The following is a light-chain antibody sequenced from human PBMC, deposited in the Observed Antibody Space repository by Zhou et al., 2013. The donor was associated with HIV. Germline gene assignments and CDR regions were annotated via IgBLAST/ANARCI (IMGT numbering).Light chain of an antibody. CDR2: GAS. V-gene: IGKV1-8*01. J-gene: IGKJ1*01. CDR3: LHDYNYPWT. CDR1: QDIGTY. Sequence: AIRMTQSPSSFSASTGDRVTITCRASQDIGTYLAWYQQKPGKAPKLLIYGASNLQNGVPSRFSGSGSGTDFILTISSLQPEDFATYYCLHDYNYPWTFGQGTKVEIK.